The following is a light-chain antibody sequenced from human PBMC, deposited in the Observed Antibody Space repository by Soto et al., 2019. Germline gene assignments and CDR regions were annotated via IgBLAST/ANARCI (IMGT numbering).Light chain of an antibody. V-gene: IGKV3-11*01. CDR3: QQRGNRPPLT. CDR2: DAS. CDR1: QNISTS. J-gene: IGKJ4*01. Sequence: IVLTQSPATVSLSPGERATLSCRASQNISTSLAWYQQKPGQAPRLLIYDASDRATGIPARFSGSGSGTDFTLTISSLEPEDFAVYYCQQRGNRPPLTFGGGTNVDIK.